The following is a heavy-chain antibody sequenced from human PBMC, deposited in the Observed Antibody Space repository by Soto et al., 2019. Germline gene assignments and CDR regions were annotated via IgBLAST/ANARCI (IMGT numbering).Heavy chain of an antibody. CDR1: GGSISSGDYY. CDR2: IYYSGRT. Sequence: QVQLQESGPGLVKPSQTLSLTCTVSGGSISSGDYYWSWIRQPPVKGLEWIGYIYYSGRTYYNPYLKSRVTISADTSKNHFSLKLSAVTAADTAVYYCVIDWRDFWSGPTAKKDAFDIWGQGTMVTVSS. J-gene: IGHJ3*02. D-gene: IGHD3-3*01. V-gene: IGHV4-30-4*01. CDR3: VIDWRDFWSGPTAKKDAFDI.